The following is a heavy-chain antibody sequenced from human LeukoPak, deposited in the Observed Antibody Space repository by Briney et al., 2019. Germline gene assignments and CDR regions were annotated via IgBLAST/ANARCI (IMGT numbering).Heavy chain of an antibody. CDR2: TRSKVRKYAT. CDR1: GFTLRDYH. V-gene: IGHV3-72*01. Sequence: GGSLRLSCVGSGFTLRDYHMDWVRQAPGMGLEWVGRTRSKVRKYATEYAASVKGRFTISRDESENSVFLHLSSLTVEDTALYYCARDGAEGDDSAFDVWGQGTMVTVSS. CDR3: ARDGAEGDDSAFDV. J-gene: IGHJ3*01. D-gene: IGHD3-22*01.